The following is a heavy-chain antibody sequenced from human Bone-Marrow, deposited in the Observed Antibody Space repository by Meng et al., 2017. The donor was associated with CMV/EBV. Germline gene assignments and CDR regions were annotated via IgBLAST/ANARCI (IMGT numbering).Heavy chain of an antibody. CDR1: GYTFPNYA. CDR2: INPATSNA. CDR3: ARGPYSSGWYGLVDY. Sequence: QVQRVQSGAEMKKPGASVKVSCKASGYTFPNYAIHWMRQAPGQRLEWMGLINPATSNAKYSQTFQGRVTITRDTSATTAYMELSDLRSEDTAIYYCARGPYSSGWYGLVDYWGQGTLVTVSS. D-gene: IGHD6-19*01. J-gene: IGHJ4*02. V-gene: IGHV1-3*01.